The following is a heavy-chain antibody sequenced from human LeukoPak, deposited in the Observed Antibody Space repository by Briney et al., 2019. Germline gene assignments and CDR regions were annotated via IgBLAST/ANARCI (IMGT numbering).Heavy chain of an antibody. D-gene: IGHD3-22*01. CDR3: ARGRYDSSGPLDGMDV. CDR1: GFTFSTSG. Sequence: PGGSLRLSCAASGFTFSTSGIHWVRQAPGKGLEWVAVISYDGIDKYYTDSVKGRFTISRDSSKNTLYLQMNSLRTEDTAVYYCARGRYDSSGPLDGMDVWGQGTTVTVSS. CDR2: ISYDGIDK. J-gene: IGHJ6*02. V-gene: IGHV3-30*03.